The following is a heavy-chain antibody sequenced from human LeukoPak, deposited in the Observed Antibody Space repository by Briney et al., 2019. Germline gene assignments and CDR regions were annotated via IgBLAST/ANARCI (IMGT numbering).Heavy chain of an antibody. CDR3: ARHHVDTAMVNYYYYMDV. CDR1: GGSISSYY. CDR2: IYYSGST. D-gene: IGHD5-18*01. Sequence: SETLSLTCTVSGGSISSYYWSWIRQPPGKGLEWIGYIYYSGSTNYNPSLKSRVTISVDTSKNQFSLKLSSVTAADTAVYYCARHHVDTAMVNYYYYMDVWGKGTTVTVSS. V-gene: IGHV4-59*08. J-gene: IGHJ6*03.